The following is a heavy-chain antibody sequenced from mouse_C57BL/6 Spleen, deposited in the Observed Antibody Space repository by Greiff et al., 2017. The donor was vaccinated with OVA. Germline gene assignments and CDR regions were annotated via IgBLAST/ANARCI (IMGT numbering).Heavy chain of an antibody. CDR2: IWTGGGT. CDR1: GFSLTSYA. D-gene: IGHD2-4*01. Sequence: QVQLKESGPGLVAPSQSLSITCTVSGFSLTSYAISWVRQPPGKGLEWLGVIWTGGGTNYNSALKSRLSISKDNSNNQVFLKRNSLLTDYTARYYCARNGGLGYDYDAWFAYWGQGTLVTVSA. J-gene: IGHJ3*01. CDR3: ARNGGLGYDYDAWFAY. V-gene: IGHV2-9-1*01.